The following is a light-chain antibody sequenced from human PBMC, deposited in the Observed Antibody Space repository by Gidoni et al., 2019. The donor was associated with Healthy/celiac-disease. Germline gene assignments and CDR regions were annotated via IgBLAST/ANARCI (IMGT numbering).Light chain of an antibody. Sequence: EFVLTHSPATLSLSPGERATLSCRASQTISINFLAWYQQKPGQAPRLLVYGASSRAPGIPDRFSASESATDFTLTISRVEPEDLAVYYCQQYAASPPITFGQGTRLEIK. J-gene: IGKJ5*01. CDR1: QTISINF. CDR3: QQYAASPPIT. V-gene: IGKV3-20*01. CDR2: GAS.